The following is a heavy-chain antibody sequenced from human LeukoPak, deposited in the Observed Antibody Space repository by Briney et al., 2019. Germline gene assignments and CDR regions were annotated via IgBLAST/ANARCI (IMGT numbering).Heavy chain of an antibody. J-gene: IGHJ4*02. D-gene: IGHD3-22*01. CDR1: GCTFTGYY. CDR3: ARGGDFTYYYDSSGYSHRLNY. Sequence: ASVKVSCKASGCTFTGYYMHWVRQAPGQGLEWMGWINPNSGGTNYAQKFQGRVTMTRDTSISTAYMELSRLRSDDTAVYYCARGGDFTYYYDSSGYSHRLNYWGQGTLVTVSS. V-gene: IGHV1-2*02. CDR2: INPNSGGT.